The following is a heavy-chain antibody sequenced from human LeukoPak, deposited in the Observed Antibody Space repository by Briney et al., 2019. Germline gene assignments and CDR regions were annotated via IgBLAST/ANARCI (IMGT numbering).Heavy chain of an antibody. CDR2: ISGSGGST. J-gene: IGHJ4*02. V-gene: IGHV3-23*01. CDR3: AKTRYYYDSSGYPRPYYFDY. D-gene: IGHD3-22*01. CDR1: GFTFSSYA. Sequence: GESLRLSCAASGFTFSSYAMSWVRQAPGKGLEWVSAISGSGGSTYYADSVKGRFTISRDNSKNTLYLQMNSLRAEDTAVYYCAKTRYYYDSSGYPRPYYFDYWGQGTLVTVSS.